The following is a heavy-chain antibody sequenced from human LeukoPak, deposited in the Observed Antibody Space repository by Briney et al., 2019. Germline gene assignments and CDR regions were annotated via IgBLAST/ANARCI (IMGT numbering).Heavy chain of an antibody. Sequence: GGSLRLSCAASGFTFSSYGMHWVRQAPGKGLEWVAVISYDGSNKYYADSVKGRFTISRDNSKNTLYLQMNSLRAEDTAVYYCARDGGGSTSVYYYYGMDVWGQGTTVTVSS. CDR1: GFTFSSYG. D-gene: IGHD2-2*01. V-gene: IGHV3-30*03. CDR2: ISYDGSNK. CDR3: ARDGGGSTSVYYYYGMDV. J-gene: IGHJ6*02.